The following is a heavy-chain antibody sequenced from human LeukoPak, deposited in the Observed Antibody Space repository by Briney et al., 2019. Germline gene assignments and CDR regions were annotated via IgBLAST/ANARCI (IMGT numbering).Heavy chain of an antibody. D-gene: IGHD3-16*01. Sequence: ASVKVSCKASGYTFTGYYMHWVRQAPGQGLEWMGWINPNSGGTNYAQKFQGRVTITADESTSTAYMELSSLKSEDTAVYYCARNIRFGGNYYFDYWGQGTLVTVSS. CDR2: INPNSGGT. J-gene: IGHJ4*02. CDR3: ARNIRFGGNYYFDY. V-gene: IGHV1-2*02. CDR1: GYTFTGYY.